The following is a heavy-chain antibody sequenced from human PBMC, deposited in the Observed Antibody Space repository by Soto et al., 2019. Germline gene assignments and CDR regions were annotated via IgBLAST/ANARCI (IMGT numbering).Heavy chain of an antibody. CDR1: GDSISNYH. J-gene: IGHJ4*02. V-gene: IGHV4-59*01. D-gene: IGHD2-21*01. CDR3: AREGVWSGETFIDY. CDR2: VYFSGST. Sequence: QVQLQESGPGLVKPSETPSLTCTVSGDSISNYHWSWIRQPPGKGLEWIGYVYFSGSTHYNPSLKSRVTISLDTSKSQFSLRLNSVTAADTAVYYCAREGVWSGETFIDYWGQGILVTVSS.